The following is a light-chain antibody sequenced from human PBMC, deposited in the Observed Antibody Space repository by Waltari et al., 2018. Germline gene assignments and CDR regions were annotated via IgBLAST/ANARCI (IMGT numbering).Light chain of an antibody. CDR2: GAS. J-gene: IGKJ2*01. CDR3: QQYYSTPYT. V-gene: IGKV4-1*01. CDR1: QNVLFSSNTKNY. Sequence: DIVMTQSPDSLAVSLGERATINCKSSQNVLFSSNTKNYLAWYQQKPGQPPKLLISGASTRESGVPDRFSVSGSGTDFTLTISSLQAEDVAVYYCQQYYSTPYTFGQGTKLEIK.